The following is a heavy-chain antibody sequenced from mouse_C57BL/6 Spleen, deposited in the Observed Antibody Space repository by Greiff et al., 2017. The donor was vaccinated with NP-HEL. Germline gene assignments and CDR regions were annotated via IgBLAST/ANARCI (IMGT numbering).Heavy chain of an antibody. CDR1: GYTFTDYY. CDR3: GRGHSYFDV. CDR2: INPNNGGT. J-gene: IGHJ1*03. D-gene: IGHD2-12*01. V-gene: IGHV1-26*01. Sequence: EVQLQQSGPELVKPGASVKISCKASGYTFTDYYMNWVKQSHGKSLEWIGDINPNNGGTSYNQKFKGKATLTVDKSSSTAYMELRSLTSEDSAVYYCGRGHSYFDVWGTGTTVTVSS.